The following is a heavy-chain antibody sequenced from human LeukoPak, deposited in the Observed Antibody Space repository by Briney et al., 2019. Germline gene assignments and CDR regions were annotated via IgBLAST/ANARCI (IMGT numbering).Heavy chain of an antibody. CDR2: INHSGST. J-gene: IGHJ6*02. Sequence: SETLSLTCAVYGGSFSGYYWSWIRQPPVKGLEWIGEINHSGSTNYNPSLKSRVTISVDTSKNQFSLKLSSVTAADTAVYYCARGRTIFGVAHYYGMDVWGQGTTVTVSS. D-gene: IGHD3-3*01. CDR1: GGSFSGYY. CDR3: ARGRTIFGVAHYYGMDV. V-gene: IGHV4-34*01.